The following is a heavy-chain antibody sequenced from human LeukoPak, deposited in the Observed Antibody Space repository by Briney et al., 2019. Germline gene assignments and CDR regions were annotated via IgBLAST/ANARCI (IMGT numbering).Heavy chain of an antibody. CDR1: GFTFSSYT. Sequence: GGSLRLSCAASGFTFSSYTMNWVRQAPGKGLEWVSSISSSSSYIYFADSVKGRFTISRDNAKNSLYLQMNSLRAEDTAVYYCVRDLILVWTPGDDFDFWGQGTLVTVSS. D-gene: IGHD3-16*01. V-gene: IGHV3-21*06. CDR3: VRDLILVWTPGDDFDF. CDR2: ISSSSSYI. J-gene: IGHJ4*02.